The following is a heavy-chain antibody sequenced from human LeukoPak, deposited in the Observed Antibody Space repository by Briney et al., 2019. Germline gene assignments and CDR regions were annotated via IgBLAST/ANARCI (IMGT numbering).Heavy chain of an antibody. V-gene: IGHV4-34*01. CDR2: INHSGST. CDR1: GGSFSGYY. J-gene: IGHJ3*02. D-gene: IGHD1-26*01. Sequence: PSETLSLTCAVYGGSFSGYYWSWIRQPPGKGLEWIGEINHSGSTNYNPSLKSRVTISVDTSKNQFSLKLSSVTAADTAVYYCARPNEQVGATSPGAFDIWGQGTMVTVSS. CDR3: ARPNEQVGATSPGAFDI.